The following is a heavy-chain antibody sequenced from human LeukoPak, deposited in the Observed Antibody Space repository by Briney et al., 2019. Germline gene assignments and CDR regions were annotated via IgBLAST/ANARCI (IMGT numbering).Heavy chain of an antibody. J-gene: IGHJ6*03. CDR3: ARGSGYDFWSGYPPYYYYMDV. CDR2: MNPNSGNT. V-gene: IGHV1-8*03. Sequence: ASVKVSCKASGYTFTSYDINWVRQATGQGLEWMGWMNPNSGNTGYAQKFQGRVTITRNTSISTAYMELSSLRSEDTAVYYCARGSGYDFWSGYPPYYYYMDVWGKGTTVTVSS. D-gene: IGHD3-3*01. CDR1: GYTFTSYD.